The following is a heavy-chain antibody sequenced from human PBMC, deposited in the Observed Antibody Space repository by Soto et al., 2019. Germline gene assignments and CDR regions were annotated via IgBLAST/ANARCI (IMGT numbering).Heavy chain of an antibody. CDR3: AKGLQMTTVTYDY. D-gene: IGHD4-17*01. Sequence: EVQLLESGGGLVQPGGSLGLSCAASGFTFSSYAMSWVRQAPGKGLEWVSTISGRGESTFYADSVKGRFSISRDNSKNTLYLQMNSLRVEDTAVYFCAKGLQMTTVTYDYWGQGTLVTVSS. V-gene: IGHV3-23*01. J-gene: IGHJ4*02. CDR1: GFTFSSYA. CDR2: ISGRGEST.